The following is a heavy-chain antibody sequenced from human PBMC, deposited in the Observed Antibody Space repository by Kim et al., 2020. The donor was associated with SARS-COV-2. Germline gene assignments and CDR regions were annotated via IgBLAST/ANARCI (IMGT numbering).Heavy chain of an antibody. Sequence: SETLSLTCTVSGGSISSYYWSWIRQPPGKGLEWIGYIYYSGSTNYNPSLKSRVTISVDTSKNQFSLKLSSVTAADTAVYYCARGLAFITPHGMDVWGQGTTVTVSS. V-gene: IGHV4-59*13. D-gene: IGHD3-22*01. CDR2: IYYSGST. J-gene: IGHJ6*02. CDR1: GGSISSYY. CDR3: ARGLAFITPHGMDV.